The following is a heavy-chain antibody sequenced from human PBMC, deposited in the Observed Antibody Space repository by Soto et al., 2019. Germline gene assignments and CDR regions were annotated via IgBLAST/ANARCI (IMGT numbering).Heavy chain of an antibody. CDR2: INHSGIT. D-gene: IGHD6-19*01. V-gene: IGHV4-34*01. Sequence: SETLSLTCAVYGGSFSGYYWSWIRQPPGKGLEWIGEINHSGITNYNPSLKSRVAISVDTSKNQFSLNLTSVTAADTAVYYCGPRGAVADPRGYWGQGTLVTVSS. CDR3: GPRGAVADPRGY. CDR1: GGSFSGYY. J-gene: IGHJ4*02.